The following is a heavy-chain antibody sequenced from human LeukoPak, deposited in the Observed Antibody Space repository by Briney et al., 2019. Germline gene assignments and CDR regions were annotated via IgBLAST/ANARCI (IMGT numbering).Heavy chain of an antibody. J-gene: IGHJ4*02. V-gene: IGHV1-46*01. CDR3: ARDRSGWYYHGFDY. CDR1: GYIFTTYF. D-gene: IGHD6-19*01. CDR2: INPRGGST. Sequence: ASVKVSCKASGYIFTTYFMHWLRQAPGQGPEWMGIINPRGGSTDYAQKFLGRVTMTRDVSTSSVYMELSSLRSEDTAVYYCARDRSGWYYHGFDYWGQGTLVTVSS.